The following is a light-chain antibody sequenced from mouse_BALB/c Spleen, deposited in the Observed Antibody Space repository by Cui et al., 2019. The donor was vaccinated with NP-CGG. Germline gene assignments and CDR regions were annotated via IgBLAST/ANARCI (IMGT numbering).Light chain of an antibody. CDR2: GTN. Sequence: AAVTQESALTTSPGETVTLTGRSSTGAVTTSNYANWVQEKPDHLFTGLIGGTNNRAPGVPARFSGSLIGDKAALTITGAQTEDEAIYFCALWYSNHWVFGGGTKLTVL. CDR3: ALWYSNHWV. V-gene: IGLV1*01. CDR1: TGAVTTSNY. J-gene: IGLJ1*01.